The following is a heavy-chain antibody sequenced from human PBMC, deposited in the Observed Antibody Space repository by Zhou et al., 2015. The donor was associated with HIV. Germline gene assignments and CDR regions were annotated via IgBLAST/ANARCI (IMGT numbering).Heavy chain of an antibody. D-gene: IGHD2-2*01. CDR3: ARGNIVVVPAAMDYGDYVEGGYWFDP. CDR2: IIPIFGTA. Sequence: QVQLVQSGAEVKKPGSSVKVSCKASGGTFSSYAISWVRQAPGQGLEWMGGIIPIFGTANYAQKFQGRVTITADESTSTAYMELSSLRSEDTAVYYCARGNIVVVPAAMDYGDYVEGGYWFDPWGQGTLVTVSS. J-gene: IGHJ5*02. CDR1: GGTFSSYA. V-gene: IGHV1-69*01.